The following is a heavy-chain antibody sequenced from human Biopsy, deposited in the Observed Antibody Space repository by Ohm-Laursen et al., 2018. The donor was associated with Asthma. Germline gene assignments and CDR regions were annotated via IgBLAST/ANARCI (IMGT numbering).Heavy chain of an antibody. CDR3: ARDMGAGPIQPPSGSGSSHLYGMDV. CDR1: GFSFDDYA. J-gene: IGHJ6*02. Sequence: SLRLSCSASGFSFDDYAMFWVRQAPGKGLEWVSGISWNSGTIGYADSVKGRFTISRDNAKNSLYLQMNSLGPEDTAVYYCARDMGAGPIQPPSGSGSSHLYGMDVWGQGTTVTVSS. V-gene: IGHV3-9*01. CDR2: ISWNSGTI. D-gene: IGHD3-10*01.